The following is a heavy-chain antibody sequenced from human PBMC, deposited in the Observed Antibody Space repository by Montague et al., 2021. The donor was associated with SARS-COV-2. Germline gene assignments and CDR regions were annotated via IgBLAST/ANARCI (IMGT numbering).Heavy chain of an antibody. J-gene: IGHJ6*02. Sequence: SLRLSFAASGFTFSDYYMSWIRPAPGKGLEWISYISSSGSTIYHADSVKGRFTISRDNAKNSLSLLMNSLRAEDTAVYYCARLVTMRYHYYYGLDVWGLGTTVTGSS. V-gene: IGHV3-11*01. CDR3: ARLVTMRYHYYYGLDV. CDR1: GFTFSDYY. CDR2: ISSSGSTI. D-gene: IGHD2-2*01.